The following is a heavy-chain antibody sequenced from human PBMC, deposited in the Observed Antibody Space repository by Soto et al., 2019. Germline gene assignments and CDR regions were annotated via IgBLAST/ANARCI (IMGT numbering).Heavy chain of an antibody. CDR2: IFYLGSS. J-gene: IGHJ5*02. Sequence: QLQLQESGPGLVKPSETLSLTCTVSGDSIISSDFYWGWVRQPPGKVLEWIGSIFYLGSSYYNPSLKSRVTMSVDTSKNQFSLRLRSVTAADTALYFCARHSLALRKNNWFDPWGQGIMVTVSS. V-gene: IGHV4-39*01. CDR1: GDSIISSDFY. CDR3: ARHSLALRKNNWFDP. D-gene: IGHD3-3*02.